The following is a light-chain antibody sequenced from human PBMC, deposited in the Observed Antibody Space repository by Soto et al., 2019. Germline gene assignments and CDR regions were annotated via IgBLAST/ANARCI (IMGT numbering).Light chain of an antibody. J-gene: IGLJ1*01. CDR1: SSEVGGYNY. CDR2: DVS. Sequence: QSVLTQPASVSGSPGQSIAISCTGTSSEVGGYNYVSWYQHRPGKVPQIMIYDVSSRPSGVSFRFSGSKSGNTASLTISGLQAEDEADYYCSSYTSSNTYVFGTGTKVTVL. V-gene: IGLV2-14*03. CDR3: SSYTSSNTYV.